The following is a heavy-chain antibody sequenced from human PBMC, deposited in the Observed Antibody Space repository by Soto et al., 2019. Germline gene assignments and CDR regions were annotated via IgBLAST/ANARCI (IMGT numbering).Heavy chain of an antibody. CDR1: GFPFSIYA. CDR2: ISVSGGST. Sequence: GGSLRLSCAASGFPFSIYAMSLVRQAPGKGLEWVSAISVSGGSTYYADSVKGRFTISRDNSKNTLYLQMNSLRAEDTAVYYCPKDQVRTMVRGVIIPVDSWGQGTRATVSS. CDR3: PKDQVRTMVRGVIIPVDS. D-gene: IGHD3-10*01. J-gene: IGHJ4*02. V-gene: IGHV3-23*01.